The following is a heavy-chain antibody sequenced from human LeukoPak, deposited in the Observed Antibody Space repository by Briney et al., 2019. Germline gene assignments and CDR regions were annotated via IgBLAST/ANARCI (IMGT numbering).Heavy chain of an antibody. CDR2: ISSSSSTI. CDR3: ARFTTVTTSYFDY. Sequence: PGGSLRLSCAASGFTFSSYSMNWVRQAPGKGLEWVSYISSSSSTIYYADSVKGRFTISRDNAKNSLYLQMNSLRAEDTAVYYCARFTTVTTSYFDYWGQGTLVTVSS. J-gene: IGHJ4*02. CDR1: GFTFSSYS. D-gene: IGHD4-17*01. V-gene: IGHV3-48*04.